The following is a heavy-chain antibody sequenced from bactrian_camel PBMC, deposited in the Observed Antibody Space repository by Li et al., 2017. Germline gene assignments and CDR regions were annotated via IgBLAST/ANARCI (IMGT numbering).Heavy chain of an antibody. V-gene: IGHV3S42*01. J-gene: IGHJ4*01. CDR2: VDVRAGLIT. CDR3: TKRQSGLGTTNLRFT. CDR1: GITFSTYA. Sequence: VQLVESGGGLAQPGGSLRLSCAASGITFSTYAMNWVRQAPGKGLEWLSAVDVRAGLITGYADAVKGRFIISRDNAKNTLYLQLNSLKTEDMAMYYCTKRQSGLGTTNLRFTGARGPRSPSP. D-gene: IGHD5*01.